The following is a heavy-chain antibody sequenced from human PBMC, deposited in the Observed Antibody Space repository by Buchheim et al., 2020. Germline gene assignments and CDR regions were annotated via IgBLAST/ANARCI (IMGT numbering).Heavy chain of an antibody. Sequence: VHLVESGGGSVQPGGSLRLSCAASGFTFTKYEMNWVRQAPGKGLEWVALISYDGGNQSYADSVKGRFTISRDSSKNTLYLQMNSLKVEDTAVYHCAKARSDYGGNSEYDAFDIWGQGT. CDR2: ISYDGGNQ. CDR1: GFTFTKYE. V-gene: IGHV3-30*18. CDR3: AKARSDYGGNSEYDAFDI. D-gene: IGHD4-23*01. J-gene: IGHJ3*02.